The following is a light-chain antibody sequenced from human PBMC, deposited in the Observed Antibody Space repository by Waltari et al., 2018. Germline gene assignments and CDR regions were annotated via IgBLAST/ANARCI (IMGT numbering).Light chain of an antibody. Sequence: SYELTQPPSVSVFPGQTATITCSGDKLGDQYACWYQQKPGQSPVLVIYQDSKRRSGIPERFAGSNSGNTATLTISGTQAMDEADYYCQAWDSSTGVFGTGTKVTVL. CDR3: QAWDSSTGV. CDR1: KLGDQY. V-gene: IGLV3-1*01. J-gene: IGLJ1*01. CDR2: QDS.